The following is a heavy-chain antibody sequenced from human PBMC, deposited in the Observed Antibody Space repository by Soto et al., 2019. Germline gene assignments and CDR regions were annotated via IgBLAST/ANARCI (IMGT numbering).Heavy chain of an antibody. D-gene: IGHD6-6*01. Sequence: EVQLLESGGGLVQPGGSLRLSCAASGFTFSNYAMNWVRQAPGKGLEWVSDISDSGGSTYYADSVKGRFIISRDNSKNTLYLQMNRLRAEDTAVYYCAKGREYSSSWLDYWGQGSLVTVSS. V-gene: IGHV3-23*01. CDR1: GFTFSNYA. CDR3: AKGREYSSSWLDY. CDR2: ISDSGGST. J-gene: IGHJ4*02.